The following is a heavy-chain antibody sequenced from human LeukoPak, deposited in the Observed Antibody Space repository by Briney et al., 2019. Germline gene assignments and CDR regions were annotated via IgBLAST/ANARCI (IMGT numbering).Heavy chain of an antibody. V-gene: IGHV3-66*02. J-gene: IGHJ4*02. CDR3: ARDDSSGYHYRFDY. CDR2: IYSGGST. D-gene: IGHD3-22*01. CDR1: GFTVSSNY. Sequence: PGGSLRLSCAASGFTVSSNYMSWVRQAPGKGLEWVSVIYSGGSTYYADSVKGRFTISRDKSMNTLYLQMNSLRAEDTAVYYCARDDSSGYHYRFDYWGQGTLVTVSS.